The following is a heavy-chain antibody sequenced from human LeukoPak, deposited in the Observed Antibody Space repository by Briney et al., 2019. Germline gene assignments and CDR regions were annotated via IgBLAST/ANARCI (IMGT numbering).Heavy chain of an antibody. D-gene: IGHD2-15*01. CDR3: ARGGRSPDIVVVVAAMYYFDY. V-gene: IGHV4-34*01. Sequence: SETLSLTCAVYGGSFSGYYWSWTRQPPGKGLEWIGEINHSGSTNYNPSLKSRVTISVDTSKNQFSLKLSSVTAADTAVYYCARGGRSPDIVVVVAAMYYFDYWGQGTLVTVSS. CDR1: GGSFSGYY. J-gene: IGHJ4*02. CDR2: INHSGST.